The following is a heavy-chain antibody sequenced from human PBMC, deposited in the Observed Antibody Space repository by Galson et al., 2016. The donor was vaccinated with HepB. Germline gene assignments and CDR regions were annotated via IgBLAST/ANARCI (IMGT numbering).Heavy chain of an antibody. CDR1: GFSLTTTHMC. J-gene: IGHJ4*02. V-gene: IGHV2-70*01. D-gene: IGHD6-13*01. Sequence: PALVKPTQTLTLTCSFSGFSLTTTHMCVSWIRQPPGKALEWLALIDWRNDKYYSTSLETRLTISKDTSTNQVVLTMTNMDPVDTATYYCARTVLTGRSSGTDFDFWGQGILVTVSS. CDR3: ARTVLTGRSSGTDFDF. CDR2: IDWRNDK.